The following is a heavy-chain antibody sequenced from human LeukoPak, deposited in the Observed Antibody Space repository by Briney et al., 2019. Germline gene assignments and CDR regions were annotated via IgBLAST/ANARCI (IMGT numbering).Heavy chain of an antibody. CDR3: AKDLNYYGSGSYGYFDY. J-gene: IGHJ4*02. Sequence: GGSLRLSCAASGITFSTYTMSWVRQAPGKGLEWVSSISSSSRYIYYADSVKGRFTISRDNAKNLLYLQMTSLRAEDTAIYYCAKDLNYYGSGSYGYFDYWGQGTLVTVSS. CDR2: ISSSSRYI. D-gene: IGHD3-10*01. V-gene: IGHV3-21*04. CDR1: GITFSTYT.